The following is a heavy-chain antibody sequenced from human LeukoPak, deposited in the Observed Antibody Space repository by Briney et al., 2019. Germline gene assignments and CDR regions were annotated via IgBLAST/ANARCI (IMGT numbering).Heavy chain of an antibody. CDR3: AKVGGYCSSTSCSYQNYFDY. V-gene: IGHV3-30*02. CDR1: GFTFSSYG. D-gene: IGHD2-2*01. Sequence: GGSLRLSCAASGFTFSSYGMHWVRQAPGKGLEWVAFIRYDGSNKYYADSVKGRFTISRDNSKNTLYLQMNSLRAEDTAVYYCAKVGGYCSSTSCSYQNYFDYWGQGTLVTVSS. J-gene: IGHJ4*02. CDR2: IRYDGSNK.